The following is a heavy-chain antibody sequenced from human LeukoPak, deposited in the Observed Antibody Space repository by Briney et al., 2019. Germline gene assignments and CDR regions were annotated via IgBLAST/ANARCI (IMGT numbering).Heavy chain of an antibody. CDR3: AKDSSSGYYLTFDY. J-gene: IGHJ4*02. Sequence: GGSLRLSCAASGFTFSSYAMSWVRQAPGKGQEWVSAISGSGGSTYYADSVKGRFTISRDNSKNTLYLQMNSLRAEDTAVYYCAKDSSSGYYLTFDYWGQGTLVTVSS. CDR1: GFTFSSYA. CDR2: ISGSGGST. D-gene: IGHD3-22*01. V-gene: IGHV3-23*01.